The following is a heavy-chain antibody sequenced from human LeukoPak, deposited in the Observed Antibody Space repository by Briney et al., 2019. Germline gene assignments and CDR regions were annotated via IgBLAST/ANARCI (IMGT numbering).Heavy chain of an antibody. CDR3: ARLSTVTTSFAY. J-gene: IGHJ4*02. V-gene: IGHV4-4*07. Sequence: PSETLSLTCTGSGGSISYYYWNWIRQPAGKGLEWIGRIYTSGRTYYNPSLKSRVSMSVDTSKNQFSLKLSSVTAADTAVYSCARLSTVTTSFAYWGQGPLVTVSS. D-gene: IGHD4-11*01. CDR2: IYTSGRT. CDR1: GGSISYYY.